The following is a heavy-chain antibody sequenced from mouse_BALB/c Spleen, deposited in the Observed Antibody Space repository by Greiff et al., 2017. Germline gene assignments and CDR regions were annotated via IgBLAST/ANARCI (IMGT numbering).Heavy chain of an antibody. J-gene: IGHJ2*01. V-gene: IGHV10-1*02. CDR2: IRSKSNNYAT. CDR3: VSWYFDY. CDR1: GFTFNTYA. Sequence: EVQVVESGGGLVQPKGSLKLSCAASGFTFNTYAMNWVRQAPGKGLEWVARIRSKSNNYATYYADSVKDRFTISRDDSQSMLYLQMNNLKTEDTAMYYCVSWYFDYWGQGTTLTVSS.